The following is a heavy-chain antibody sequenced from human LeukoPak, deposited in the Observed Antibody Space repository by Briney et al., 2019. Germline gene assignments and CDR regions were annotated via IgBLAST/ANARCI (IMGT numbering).Heavy chain of an antibody. D-gene: IGHD3-16*01. J-gene: IGHJ4*02. CDR3: AGINNHMITFGESNDY. Sequence: PSETLSLTCTVSGGSISSSSYYWGWIRQPPGKGLEWIGSIYYSGSTYYNPSLKSRVTISVDTSKNQFSLKLSSVTAADTAVYYCAGINNHMITFGESNDYWGQGTLVTVSS. CDR1: GGSISSSSYY. CDR2: IYYSGST. V-gene: IGHV4-39*01.